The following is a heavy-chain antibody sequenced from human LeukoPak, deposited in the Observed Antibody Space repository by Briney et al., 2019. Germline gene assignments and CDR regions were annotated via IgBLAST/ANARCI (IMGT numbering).Heavy chain of an antibody. CDR1: GGSISSSSYY. CDR3: ARPDVGEEGSLFDY. Sequence: SETLSLTCTVSGGSISSSSYYWGWIRQPPGKGLEWIGSIYYSGSTYYNPSLKSRVTISVDTSKNQFSLKLSSVTAADTAVYYCARPDVGEEGSLFDYWGQGTLVTVSS. J-gene: IGHJ4*02. D-gene: IGHD4-17*01. V-gene: IGHV4-39*01. CDR2: IYYSGST.